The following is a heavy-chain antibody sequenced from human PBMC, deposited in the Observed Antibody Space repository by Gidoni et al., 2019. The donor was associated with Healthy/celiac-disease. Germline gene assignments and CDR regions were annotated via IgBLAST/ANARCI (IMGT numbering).Heavy chain of an antibody. CDR3: ARRSGYDSDDY. V-gene: IGHV4-30-4*01. J-gene: IGHJ4*02. Sequence: QVQLQESGPGLVKPSQTLSLTCTVAGGSISSVYYCWSRLRQPPGKGREWIGYIYYSGSTYYNPSLKSHITISVDTSKNQFSLKLSSVTAADAAVYSCARRSGYDSDDYWGQGTLVTVSS. D-gene: IGHD5-12*01. CDR1: GGSISSVYYC. CDR2: IYYSGST.